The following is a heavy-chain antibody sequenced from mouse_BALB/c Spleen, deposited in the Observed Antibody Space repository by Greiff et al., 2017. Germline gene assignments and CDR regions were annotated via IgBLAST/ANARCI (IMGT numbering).Heavy chain of an antibody. V-gene: IGHV1-14*01. CDR2: INPYNDGT. J-gene: IGHJ4*01. D-gene: IGHD1-1*01. Sequence: EVQLQQSGAELMKPGASVKISCKATGYTFSSYWIEWVKQRPGHGLEWIGYINPYNDGTKYNEKFKGKATLTSDKSSSTAYMELSSLTSEDSAVYYCARESYYGSSYVRAMDYWGQGTSVTVSS. CDR1: GYTFSSYW. CDR3: ARESYYGSSYVRAMDY.